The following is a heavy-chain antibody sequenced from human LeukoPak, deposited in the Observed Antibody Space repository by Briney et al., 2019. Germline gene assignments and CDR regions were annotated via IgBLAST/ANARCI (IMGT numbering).Heavy chain of an antibody. CDR2: INPNSGGT. CDR3: ARGGLEYSSGWDWFDP. D-gene: IGHD6-19*01. CDR1: GYTFTGYY. J-gene: IGHJ5*02. V-gene: IGHV1-2*04. Sequence: GASVKVSCKASGYTFTGYYMHWVRQAPGQGLEWMGWINPNSGGTNYAQKFQGWVTMTRDTSISTAYMELSRLRSDDTAVYYCARGGLEYSSGWDWFDPWGQGTLVTVSS.